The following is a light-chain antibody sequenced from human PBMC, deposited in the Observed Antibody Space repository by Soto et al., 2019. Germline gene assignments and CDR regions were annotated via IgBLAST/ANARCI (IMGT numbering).Light chain of an antibody. CDR1: QGIGDT. J-gene: IGKJ3*01. Sequence: EFVMRQSPATLSVSPGEGATLSCRTSQGIGDTLAWYHHKPGQTPRLLIYDTSTRATGVPTRFSGSGSGTDFTLTISRLEPEDFAVYYCQQYGSSKGITFGPGTKVDIK. V-gene: IGKV3-15*01. CDR2: DTS. CDR3: QQYGSSKGIT.